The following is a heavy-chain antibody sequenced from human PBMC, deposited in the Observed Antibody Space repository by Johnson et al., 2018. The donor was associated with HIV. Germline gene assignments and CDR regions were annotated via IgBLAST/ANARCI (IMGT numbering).Heavy chain of an antibody. CDR1: GFTFTDYY. V-gene: IGHV3-11*04. Sequence: QVQVVESGGSLVKPGGSMRLSCAASGFTFTDYYMTWIRQAPGKGLEWVSHISTSGGGIYYADSVKGRFTISRDNSKNTLYLQMNSLRAEDTAVYYCATSMGATALAFDIWGQGTMVTVSS. D-gene: IGHD1-26*01. J-gene: IGHJ3*02. CDR3: ATSMGATALAFDI. CDR2: ISTSGGGI.